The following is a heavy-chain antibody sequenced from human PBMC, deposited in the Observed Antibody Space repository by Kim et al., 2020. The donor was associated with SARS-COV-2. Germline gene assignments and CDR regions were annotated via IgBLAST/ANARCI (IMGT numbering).Heavy chain of an antibody. CDR1: GFTFSSYG. CDR3: ARDLGYSSSDPFDY. CDR2: IWYDGSNK. J-gene: IGHJ4*02. D-gene: IGHD6-6*01. V-gene: IGHV3-33*01. Sequence: GGSLRLSCAASGFTFSSYGMHWVRQAPGKGLEWVAVIWYDGSNKYYADSVKGRFTISRDNSKNTLYLQMNSLRAEDTAVYYCARDLGYSSSDPFDYWGQGTLVTVSS.